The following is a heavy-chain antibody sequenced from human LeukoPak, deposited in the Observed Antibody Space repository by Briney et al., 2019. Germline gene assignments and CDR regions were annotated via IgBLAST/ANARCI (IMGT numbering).Heavy chain of an antibody. CDR1: GGSISSSSYY. CDR3: ARDLRSSGWYVFDH. J-gene: IGHJ4*02. CDR2: IYYSGST. D-gene: IGHD6-19*01. Sequence: SETLSLTCTVSGGSISSSSYYWGWIRQPPGKGLEWIGSIYYSGSTYHNSSLKSRLTISVDTSKNQFSLTLSSVTAADTAVYSCARDLRSSGWYVFDHWGRGTLVTVSS. V-gene: IGHV4-39*02.